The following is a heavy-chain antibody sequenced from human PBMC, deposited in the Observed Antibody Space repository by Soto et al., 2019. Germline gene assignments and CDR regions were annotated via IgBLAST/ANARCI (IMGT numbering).Heavy chain of an antibody. CDR1: GYTLTELS. CDR3: AREEDSSGTVFFDY. Sequence: ASVKVSCKVSGYTLTELSMHWVRQAPGQGLEWMGWINPNSGGTNYAQKFQGWVTMTRDTSISTAYMELSRLRSDDTAVYYCAREEDSSGTVFFDYWGQGTLVTVSS. J-gene: IGHJ4*02. D-gene: IGHD6-19*01. V-gene: IGHV1-2*04. CDR2: INPNSGGT.